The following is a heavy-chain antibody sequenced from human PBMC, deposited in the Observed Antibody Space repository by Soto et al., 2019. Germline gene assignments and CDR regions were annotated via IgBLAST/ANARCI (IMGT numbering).Heavy chain of an antibody. D-gene: IGHD6-19*01. J-gene: IGHJ4*02. V-gene: IGHV3-23*01. CDR2: IRVSVGST. CDR1: GFTFSSYA. Sequence: EVQLLESGGGLVQPGGSLRLSCAASGFTFSSYAMSWVRHAPGKGLDWVSAIRVSVGSTYYADSVKGRFTISRDNSKNTLSLQTNILRAEDTAVYYCAKVERAVAGIIGGGQGTLVTVYS. CDR3: AKVERAVAGIIG.